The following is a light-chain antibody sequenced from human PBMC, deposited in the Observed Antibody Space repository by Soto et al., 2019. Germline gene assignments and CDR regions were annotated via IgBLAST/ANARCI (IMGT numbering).Light chain of an antibody. J-gene: IGLJ3*02. CDR3: HSYDSSLSGSV. Sequence: QSALTQPPSVSGAPGQRVTISCTGGSSNIGAGYDVHWYQQLPGTAPKLLIYGNTNRPSGVPDRFSGSKSGTSASLAITGLQAEDEADYYCHSYDSSLSGSVFGGGTKLTVL. CDR1: SSNIGAGYD. V-gene: IGLV1-40*01. CDR2: GNT.